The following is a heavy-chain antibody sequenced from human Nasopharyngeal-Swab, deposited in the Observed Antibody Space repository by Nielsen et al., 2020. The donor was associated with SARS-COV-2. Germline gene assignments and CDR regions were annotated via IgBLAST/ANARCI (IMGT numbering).Heavy chain of an antibody. J-gene: IGHJ4*02. D-gene: IGHD6-6*01. CDR2: IYYSGST. CDR3: ARGGAARPGFDY. Sequence: WIRQPPGKGLEWIGYIYYSGSTYYNPSLKSRVTISVETSKNQFSLKLSSVTAADTAVYYCARGGAARPGFDYWGQGTLVTVSS. V-gene: IGHV4-31*02.